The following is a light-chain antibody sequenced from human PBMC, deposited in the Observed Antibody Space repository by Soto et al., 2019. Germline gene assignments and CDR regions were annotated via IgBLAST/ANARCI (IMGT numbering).Light chain of an antibody. Sequence: EIVLTQSPGTLSLSPGERATLSCRASQSVSSNYLAWYQQTPGQAPRLLIYGASTRATGIPERFSGSASGTDFSLTISRLEPEDFAVYYCQQFSTSPIMYTFGQGTKLESK. V-gene: IGKV3-20*01. CDR2: GAS. CDR1: QSVSSNY. J-gene: IGKJ2*01. CDR3: QQFSTSPIMYT.